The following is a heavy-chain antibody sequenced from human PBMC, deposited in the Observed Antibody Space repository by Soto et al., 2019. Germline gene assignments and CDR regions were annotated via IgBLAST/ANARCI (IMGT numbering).Heavy chain of an antibody. CDR3: AKGFMVAVTAIRPDDAFAV. CDR2: ISGGGGTT. CDR1: GFTFGNFG. D-gene: IGHD2-21*02. J-gene: IGHJ3*01. Sequence: EVQLLESGGGLVQPGGSLRLSCAASGFTFGNFGMNWVRQAPGKGLEWVSGISGGGGTTYYADSVKGRITISRDPSKNTISLEMNSLRAEDTAVYYCAKGFMVAVTAIRPDDAFAVWGQGTLVTVSS. V-gene: IGHV3-23*01.